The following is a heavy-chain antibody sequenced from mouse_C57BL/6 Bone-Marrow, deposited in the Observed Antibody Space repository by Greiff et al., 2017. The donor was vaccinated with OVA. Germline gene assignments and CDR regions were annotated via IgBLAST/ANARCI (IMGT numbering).Heavy chain of an antibody. D-gene: IGHD2-4*01. CDR2: ISSGGSYT. CDR1: GFTFSSYG. J-gene: IGHJ3*01. V-gene: IGHV5-6*02. Sequence: DVKLVESGGDLVKPGGSLKLSCAASGFTFSSYGMSWVRQTPDKRLEWVATISSGGSYTYSPDSVKGRFTIPRDNAKNTLYLRMSSLKSEDTAMYYCARRGDDYPWFAYWGQGTLVTVSA. CDR3: ARRGDDYPWFAY.